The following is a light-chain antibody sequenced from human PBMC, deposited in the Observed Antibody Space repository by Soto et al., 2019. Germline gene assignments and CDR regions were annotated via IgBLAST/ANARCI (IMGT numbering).Light chain of an antibody. CDR3: QEYGSSRT. V-gene: IGKV3-20*01. J-gene: IGKJ1*01. CDR2: GAS. Sequence: EIVLTQSPGALSLSPGERATLSCRASQTVGSNYLGWYQQKPGQAPRLLIYGASNRATGIPDRFSGSGSGTDFTLTISSLEPDDFAVYYCQEYGSSRTFGQGTKVEIK. CDR1: QTVGSNY.